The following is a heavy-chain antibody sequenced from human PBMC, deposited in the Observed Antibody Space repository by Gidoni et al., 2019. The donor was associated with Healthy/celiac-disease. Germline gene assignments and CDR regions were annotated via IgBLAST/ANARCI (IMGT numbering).Heavy chain of an antibody. CDR1: GFTFSSYL. J-gene: IGHJ6*02. Sequence: EVQLVESGGGLVQPGGSLRLSCAASGFTFSSYLMHLVRQGPGKGLVGVSLINSDGSSTSYADSVKGRFTISRDNAKNTLYLQMNSLRAEDTAVYYCARDGGFSGYYYYGMDVWGQGTTVTVSS. CDR2: INSDGSST. V-gene: IGHV3-74*01. CDR3: ARDGGFSGYYYYGMDV.